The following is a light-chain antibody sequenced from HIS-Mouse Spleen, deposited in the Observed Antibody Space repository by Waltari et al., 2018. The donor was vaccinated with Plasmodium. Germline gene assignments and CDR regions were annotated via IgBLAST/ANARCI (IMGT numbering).Light chain of an antibody. V-gene: IGLV2-8*01. CDR2: EVS. CDR3: SSYAGSNNLV. Sequence: QSALTQPPSASGSPVQSVTISCTGTSSDVGCYDSVYWYQQHPGKAPKLMIYEVSKRPSGVPDRFSGSKSGNTASLTVSGLQAEDEADYYCSSYAGSNNLVFGGGTKLTVL. J-gene: IGLJ2*01. CDR1: SSDVGCYDS.